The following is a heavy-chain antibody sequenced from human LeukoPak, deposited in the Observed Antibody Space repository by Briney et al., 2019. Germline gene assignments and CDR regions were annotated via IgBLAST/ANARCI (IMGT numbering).Heavy chain of an antibody. CDR1: GGTISSYY. Sequence: SETLSLTCTFSGGTISSYYWSWIRPPPGKGLEWIGLIYYCGSTNYNPSISGRVTISVDPTKQQLPTILTYVTAENTAVYYCARGIGDLTYWGQRTLVTVSS. D-gene: IGHD3-16*01. CDR3: ARGIGDLTY. J-gene: IGHJ4*02. CDR2: IYYCGST. V-gene: IGHV4-59*01.